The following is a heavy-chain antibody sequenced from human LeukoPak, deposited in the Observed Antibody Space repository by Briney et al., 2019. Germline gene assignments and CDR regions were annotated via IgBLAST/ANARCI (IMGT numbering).Heavy chain of an antibody. Sequence: GRSLRLSCAASGFTFSSYGMHWVRQTPGKGLEWVAVISYDGSNKHYVDSVKGRFTITRDNSKNTLYLQMNSLRAEDTAVYYCARDGSSGWCSIDYWGQGTLVTVSS. J-gene: IGHJ4*02. CDR2: ISYDGSNK. CDR3: ARDGSSGWCSIDY. D-gene: IGHD6-19*01. V-gene: IGHV3-30*03. CDR1: GFTFSSYG.